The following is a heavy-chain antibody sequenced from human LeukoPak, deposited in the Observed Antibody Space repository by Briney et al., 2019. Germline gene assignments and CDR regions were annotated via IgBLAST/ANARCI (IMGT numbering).Heavy chain of an antibody. V-gene: IGHV3-74*01. CDR3: ARTDWFDP. CDR1: GFTFSSYW. CDR2: IKFDGSST. Sequence: PGGSLRLSCATSGFTFSSYWMLWVRQAPGKGLVWVSRIKFDGSSTSYADSVKGRFTISRDNAKNTLYLQMNSLRAEDTAVYYCARTDWFDPWGQGTLVTVSS. J-gene: IGHJ5*02.